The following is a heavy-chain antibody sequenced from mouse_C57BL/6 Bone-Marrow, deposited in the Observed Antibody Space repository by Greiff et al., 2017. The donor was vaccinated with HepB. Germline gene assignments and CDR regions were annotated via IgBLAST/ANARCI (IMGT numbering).Heavy chain of an antibody. CDR3: AKGGVLRFDY. Sequence: VQLVESGPGLVAPSQSLSITCTVSGFSFTSYGVSWVRQPPGKGLEWLGVIWGDGSTTYHSALISRLGISKENSTSQVFLKLNSLQTDDTAAYYGAKGGVLRFDYWGQGTTLTVSS. CDR1: GFSFTSYG. J-gene: IGHJ2*01. V-gene: IGHV2-3*01. CDR2: IWGDGST. D-gene: IGHD1-1*01.